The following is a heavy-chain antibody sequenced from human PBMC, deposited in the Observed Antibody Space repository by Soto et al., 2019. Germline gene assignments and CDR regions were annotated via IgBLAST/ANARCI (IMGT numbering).Heavy chain of an antibody. J-gene: IGHJ6*02. CDR2: IYYSGST. CDR3: ARGYYGSGNYSNPTLGMDV. Sequence: QVQLQESGPGLVKPSQTLSLTCTVSGGSISSGGYYWSWIRQHPGKGLEWIGYIYYSGSTYYNPSLKSRVTISVDTSKNQFSLKLSSVTAADTAVYWCARGYYGSGNYSNPTLGMDVWGQGPTVTVSS. V-gene: IGHV4-31*03. D-gene: IGHD3-10*01. CDR1: GGSISSGGYY.